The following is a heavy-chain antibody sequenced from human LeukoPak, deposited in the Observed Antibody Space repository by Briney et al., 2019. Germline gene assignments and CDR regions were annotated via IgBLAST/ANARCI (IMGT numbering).Heavy chain of an antibody. CDR1: GFTSSSYS. V-gene: IGHV3-21*01. CDR2: ISSGSSFK. CDR3: ARDPYGGNFDY. J-gene: IGHJ4*02. D-gene: IGHD4-23*01. Sequence: GGSLKLSCTASGFTSSSYSMNWVRQAPGRGLEWVSSISSGSSFKYYSDSVKGRFTISRDNAKNSLYLQMNSLTADDTAVYYCARDPYGGNFDYWGQGTLVTVSS.